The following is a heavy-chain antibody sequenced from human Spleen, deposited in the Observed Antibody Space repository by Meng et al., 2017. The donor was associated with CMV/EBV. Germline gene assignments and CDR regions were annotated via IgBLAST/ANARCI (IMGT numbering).Heavy chain of an antibody. V-gene: IGHV3-11*01. D-gene: IGHD2/OR15-2a*01. CDR1: GFSFSDYC. Sequence: CAASGFSFSDYCKAWIRQAPGKGLEWVSYIDSDGTNMRFADSVQGRFTVSRDNAKNSLYLKMNSLRAEDTAVYYCARGGDYLRNWGQGTLVTVSS. J-gene: IGHJ4*02. CDR2: IDSDGTNM. CDR3: ARGGDYLRN.